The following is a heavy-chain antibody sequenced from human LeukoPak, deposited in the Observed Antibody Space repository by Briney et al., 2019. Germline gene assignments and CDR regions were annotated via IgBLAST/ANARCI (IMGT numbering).Heavy chain of an antibody. CDR1: GYAFTSYG. CDR2: ISAYNGNT. V-gene: IGHV1-18*01. CDR3: ARSLAAAGTYYYYGMDV. D-gene: IGHD6-13*01. J-gene: IGHJ6*02. Sequence: GASVKVSCKASGYAFTSYGISWVRQAPGQGLEWMGWISAYNGNTNYAQKLQGRVTMTTDTSTSTAYMELRSLRSDDTAVYYCARSLAAAGTYYYYGMDVWGQGTTVTVSS.